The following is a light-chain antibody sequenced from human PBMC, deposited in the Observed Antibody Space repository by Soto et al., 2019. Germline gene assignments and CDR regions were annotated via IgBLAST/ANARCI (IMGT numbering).Light chain of an antibody. J-gene: IGKJ4*01. CDR3: HQRIIWRLT. CDR2: DAC. V-gene: IGKV3-11*01. Sequence: VLTRTPTTLSFXPGKXVTLXXRASQRVNTYLAWVERNPGHAPRFLIQDACNRATGMRAAFSGRGTGTDFTLTVNNLEPEDFAVYYCHQRIIWRLTFGGGT. CDR1: QRVNTY.